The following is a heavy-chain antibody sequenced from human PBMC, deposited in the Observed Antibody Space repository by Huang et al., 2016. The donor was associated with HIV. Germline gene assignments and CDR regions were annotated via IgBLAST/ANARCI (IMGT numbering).Heavy chain of an antibody. V-gene: IGHV4-34*01. D-gene: IGHD1-26*01. J-gene: IGHJ4*02. CDR3: ASEGPEGYSGNYGGSDY. Sequence: QVQLQQWGTGLLKPSETLSLTCALYCRSFSPPDWSWIRQPPGKGLEWIGEINHGGSTNYNPSLKSRVTISVDLSKNQFSLKLSSVTAVDTAVYYCASEGPEGYSGNYGGSDYWGQGTLVTVSS. CDR1: CRSFSPPD. CDR2: INHGGST.